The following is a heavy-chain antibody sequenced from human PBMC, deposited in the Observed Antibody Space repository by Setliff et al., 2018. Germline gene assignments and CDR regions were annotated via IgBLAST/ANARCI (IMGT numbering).Heavy chain of an antibody. V-gene: IGHV4-38-2*01. J-gene: IGHJ4*02. CDR3: ARGISFHLEWLL. D-gene: IGHD3-3*01. CDR2: IYYRGST. Sequence: PSETLSLTCAVSGYSISSGYNWGWIRQPPGKGLEWIASIYYRGSTSYNSSLKSRVTISVDRSKNQFSLKLSSVTAADTAVYYCARGISFHLEWLLWGQGTLVTVSS. CDR1: GYSISSGYN.